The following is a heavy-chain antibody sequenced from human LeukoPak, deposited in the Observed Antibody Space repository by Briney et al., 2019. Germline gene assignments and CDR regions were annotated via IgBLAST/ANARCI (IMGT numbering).Heavy chain of an antibody. J-gene: IGHJ4*02. CDR2: MYASGTT. CDR3: AKDLWKAARSDY. V-gene: IGHV3-53*01. CDR1: GFTVSGNY. D-gene: IGHD6-6*01. Sequence: GGSLRLSCVVSGFTVSGNYMSWVRQAPGKGLEWVSIMYASGTTDYADSVKGRFTISRDNSKNTLYLQMNSLRAEDTAVYYCAKDLWKAARSDYWGQGTLVTVSS.